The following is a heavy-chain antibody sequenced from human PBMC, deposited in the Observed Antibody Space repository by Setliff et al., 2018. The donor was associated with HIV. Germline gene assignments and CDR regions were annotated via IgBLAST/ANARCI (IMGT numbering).Heavy chain of an antibody. D-gene: IGHD3-22*01. V-gene: IGHV4-4*07. CDR3: ARPRSYYDSSGYDAFDI. CDR1: GGSMSPYY. J-gene: IGHJ3*02. Sequence: SETLSLTCSVSGGSMSPYYWSWIRQPAGKGLEWIGRLYPSGSTIYNPSLRSRVTLSVDTSKNQFSLKLSSVTAADTAVYYCARPRSYYDSSGYDAFDIWGQGTMVTVSS. CDR2: LYPSGST.